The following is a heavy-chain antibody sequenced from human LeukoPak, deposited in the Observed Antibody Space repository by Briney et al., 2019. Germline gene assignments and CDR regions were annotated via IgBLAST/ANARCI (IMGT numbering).Heavy chain of an antibody. CDR2: IYPGDSNT. CDR1: GYSFSSYW. D-gene: IGHD2-15*01. J-gene: IGHJ4*02. CDR3: ARLPRSGDSCYHFDF. Sequence: GESLKISCKGSGYSFSSYWIGWVRQMPGKGLEWMGIIYPGDSNTRYSPSFQGQVTFSADNSIATAYLQWSSLKASDTAMYYCARLPRSGDSCYHFDFWGQGTLVTVSS. V-gene: IGHV5-51*01.